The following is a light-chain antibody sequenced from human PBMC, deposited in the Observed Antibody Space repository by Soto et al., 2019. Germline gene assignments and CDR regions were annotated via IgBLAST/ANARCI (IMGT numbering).Light chain of an antibody. Sequence: EIVMTQSPATLSVSPGERATLSCMASQSVGSYLVWYQQKPGQAPRFLIYDASNRATGIPARFSGSGSGTDFTLTVSSLEPEDFAVYYCQQYGSSPRTFGQGTKVDNK. J-gene: IGKJ1*01. V-gene: IGKV3-11*01. CDR1: QSVGSY. CDR2: DAS. CDR3: QQYGSSPRT.